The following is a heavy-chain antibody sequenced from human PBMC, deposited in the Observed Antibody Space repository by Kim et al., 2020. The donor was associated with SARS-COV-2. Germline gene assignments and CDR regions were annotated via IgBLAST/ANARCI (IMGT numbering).Heavy chain of an antibody. J-gene: IGHJ5*02. CDR3: ARDSYGSGSYYQNWFDP. CDR1: GFTFSSYG. D-gene: IGHD3-10*01. V-gene: IGHV3-33*08. Sequence: GGSLRLSCAASGFTFSSYGMHWVRQAPGKGLEWVAVIWYDGSNKYYADSVKGRFTISRDNSKNTLYLQMNSLRAEDTAVYYCARDSYGSGSYYQNWFDPWGQGTLVTVSS. CDR2: IWYDGSNK.